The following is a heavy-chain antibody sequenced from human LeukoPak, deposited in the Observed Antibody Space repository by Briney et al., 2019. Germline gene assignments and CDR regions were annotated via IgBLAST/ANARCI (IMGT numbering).Heavy chain of an antibody. Sequence: GRSLRLSCAVSGFTFSSYVMHWVRQAPGKGLEWVAVISYDGSSKDYADSVKGRFTISRDNSKKTLYLQMNSLRPEDTALYYCAKERWLNCGGDCYSDYWGQGTLVTVSS. D-gene: IGHD2-21*02. J-gene: IGHJ4*02. V-gene: IGHV3-30*18. CDR1: GFTFSSYV. CDR3: AKERWLNCGGDCYSDY. CDR2: ISYDGSSK.